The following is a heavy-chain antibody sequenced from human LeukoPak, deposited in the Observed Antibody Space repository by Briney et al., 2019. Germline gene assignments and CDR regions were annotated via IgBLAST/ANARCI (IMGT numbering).Heavy chain of an antibody. V-gene: IGHV3-64D*09. CDR1: GFTFSSYD. J-gene: IGHJ4*02. CDR3: VNGGYSGYDLDD. Sequence: SGGSLRLSCSASGFTFSSYDMHWVRQAPGKGLEYVSGITSNGGRTYYADSVKGRFTVYRDNSKNTLDLQMSSLRAEDTAVYYCVNGGYSGYDLDDWGQGTLVTVSS. CDR2: ITSNGGRT. D-gene: IGHD5-12*01.